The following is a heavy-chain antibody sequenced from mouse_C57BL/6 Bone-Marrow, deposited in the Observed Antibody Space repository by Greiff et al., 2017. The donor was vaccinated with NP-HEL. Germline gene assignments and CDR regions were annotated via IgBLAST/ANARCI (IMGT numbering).Heavy chain of an antibody. CDR1: GYTFTSYW. J-gene: IGHJ2*01. V-gene: IGHV1-69*01. CDR2: IDPSDSYT. Sequence: QVQLQQPGADLVMPGASVKLSCTASGYTFTSYWMHWVQQRPGQGLEWIGEIDPSDSYTNYTHKFKGKSTLTVDKSSSTAYMQLSSLTSEDSAVYYCARGNYGSRGDWGQGTTLTVSS. CDR3: ARGNYGSRGD. D-gene: IGHD1-1*01.